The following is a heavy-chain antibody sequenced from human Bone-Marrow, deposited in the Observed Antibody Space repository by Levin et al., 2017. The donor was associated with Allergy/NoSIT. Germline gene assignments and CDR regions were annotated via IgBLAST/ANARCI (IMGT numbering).Heavy chain of an antibody. CDR3: ARSYSSGWYERDY. D-gene: IGHD6-19*01. CDR1: GFTVSSNY. V-gene: IGHV3-66*01. CDR2: IYSGGST. Sequence: ASVKVSCAASGFTVSSNYMSWVRQAPGKGLEWVSVIYSGGSTYYADSVKGRFTISRDNSKNTLYLQMNSLRAEDTAVYYCARSYSSGWYERDYWGQGTLVTVSS. J-gene: IGHJ4*02.